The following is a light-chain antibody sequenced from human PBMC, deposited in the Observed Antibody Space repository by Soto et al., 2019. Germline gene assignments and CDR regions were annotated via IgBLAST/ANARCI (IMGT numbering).Light chain of an antibody. CDR3: QQYGSSPRT. V-gene: IGKV3-20*01. Sequence: EIVLTQSPATLSLSPGERATLSCRASQSVSSYLAWYQQKPGQAPRLLIYDASNRATGIPARFSGSGSGTDVTLTISRLEPEDFAVYYCQQYGSSPRTFGQGTKVDI. CDR2: DAS. CDR1: QSVSSY. J-gene: IGKJ1*01.